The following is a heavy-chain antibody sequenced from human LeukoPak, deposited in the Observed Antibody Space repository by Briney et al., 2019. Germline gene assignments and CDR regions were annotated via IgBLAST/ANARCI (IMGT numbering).Heavy chain of an antibody. Sequence: SETLSLTCGVSGGSISNTNWWTWVRQPPGKELEWVGEVNLQGSSNYYPSLNSRVAISVDKSENHISLKLTSVTAADTAVYYCAREGGPYRPLDYSGQGTLVTVAS. V-gene: IGHV4-4*02. CDR3: AREGGPYRPLDY. CDR2: VNLQGSS. CDR1: GGSISNTNW. J-gene: IGHJ4*02.